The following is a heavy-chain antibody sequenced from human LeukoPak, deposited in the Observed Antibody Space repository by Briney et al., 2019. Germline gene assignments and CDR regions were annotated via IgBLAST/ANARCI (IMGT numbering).Heavy chain of an antibody. Sequence: GGSLRLSCAASGFTFSSYGMHWVRQAPGKGLEWVAVIWYGGSNKYYADSVKGRFTISRDNSKNTLYLQMNSLRAEDTAVYYCASGSYLWHFDYWGQGTLVTVSS. CDR3: ASGSYLWHFDY. V-gene: IGHV3-33*01. CDR2: IWYGGSNK. CDR1: GFTFSSYG. D-gene: IGHD1-26*01. J-gene: IGHJ4*02.